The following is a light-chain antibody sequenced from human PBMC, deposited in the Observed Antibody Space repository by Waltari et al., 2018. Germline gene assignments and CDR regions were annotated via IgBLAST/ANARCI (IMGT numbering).Light chain of an antibody. CDR3: SMYMGSGVWV. V-gene: IGLV8-61*01. CDR1: SGSVSSTSY. CDR2: KGI. Sequence: QTVVTQEPSLSVSPGGTVTLTCALSSGSVSSTSYPTWYQQTPGQPPRTLVYKGISRSSGVPDRFSGSILGNTAPLTITGAQADDESDYYCSMYMGSGVWVFGGGTKLTVL. J-gene: IGLJ3*02.